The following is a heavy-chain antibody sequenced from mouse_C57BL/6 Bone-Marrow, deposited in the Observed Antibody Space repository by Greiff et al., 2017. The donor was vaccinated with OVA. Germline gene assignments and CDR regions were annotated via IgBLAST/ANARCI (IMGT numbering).Heavy chain of an antibody. CDR3: ARNDYYGSSYLYYYAMDY. V-gene: IGHV2-9-1*01. Sequence: VQGVESGPGLVAPSQSLSITCTVSGFSLTSYAISWVRQPPGKGLEWLGVIWTGGGTNYNSALKSRLSISKDNSKSQVFLKMNSLQTDDTARYYCARNDYYGSSYLYYYAMDYWGQGTSVTVSS. D-gene: IGHD1-1*01. J-gene: IGHJ4*01. CDR2: IWTGGGT. CDR1: GFSLTSYA.